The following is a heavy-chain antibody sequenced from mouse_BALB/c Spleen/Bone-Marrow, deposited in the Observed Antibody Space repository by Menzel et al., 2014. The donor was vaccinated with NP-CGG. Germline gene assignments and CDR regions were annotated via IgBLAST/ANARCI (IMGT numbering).Heavy chain of an antibody. CDR1: GYTFTSYY. J-gene: IGHJ3*01. V-gene: IGHV1S81*02. CDR3: TRSNGNWFAY. Sequence: VQLQESGAELVKPGASVKLSCKASGYTFTSYYMYWVKQRPGQGLEWIGEINPSNGGTNFNEKFKNKATLTVDKSSSTAYMQLSSLIFEGSAVYYCTRSNGNWFAYWGQGTLVTVSA. CDR2: INPSNGGT. D-gene: IGHD2-1*01.